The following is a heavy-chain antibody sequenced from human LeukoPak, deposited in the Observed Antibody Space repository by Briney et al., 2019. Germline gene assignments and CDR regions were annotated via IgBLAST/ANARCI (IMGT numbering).Heavy chain of an antibody. J-gene: IGHJ4*02. CDR2: ISGSGGNT. CDR3: AKVVSGYHFDY. CDR1: GFTFSSYG. Sequence: GGSLRLSSAASGFTFSSYGMSWVRRAPGKGPEWVSGISGSGGNTYYADSVKGRFTISRDNSQNTLYLQMNTLRAEDTAVYYCAKVVSGYHFDYWGQGTLVTVSS. V-gene: IGHV3-23*01. D-gene: IGHD5-12*01.